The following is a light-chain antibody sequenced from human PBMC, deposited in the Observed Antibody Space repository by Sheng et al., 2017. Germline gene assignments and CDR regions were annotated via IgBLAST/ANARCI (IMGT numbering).Light chain of an antibody. J-gene: IGLJ2*01. V-gene: IGLV1-44*01. CDR1: SSNIGGST. CDR3: CSYAGSVV. CDR2: GNN. Sequence: QSVLTQPPSVSGTPGQRVTISCSGGSSNIGGSTVNWYQQLPGTAPKLLIYGNNQWPSGVPDRFSGSKSGTSASLAISGLQAEDEADYYCCSYAGSVVFGGGTKLTVL.